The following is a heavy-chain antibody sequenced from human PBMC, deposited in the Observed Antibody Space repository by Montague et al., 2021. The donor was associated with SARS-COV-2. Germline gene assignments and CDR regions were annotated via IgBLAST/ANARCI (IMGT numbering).Heavy chain of an antibody. CDR2: TNYRSKWTS. J-gene: IGHJ4*02. CDR3: VRDTGSAQAGFDA. D-gene: IGHD4-17*01. Sequence: CAISGDSVWSNTAAWNWIRQSPSGGLEWLGRTNYRSKWTSDYSTSVEGRISIDPDTSKNQFFLHLRSVTPEDTGVYYCVRDTGSAQAGFDAWGQGTLVTVSS. CDR1: GDSVWSNTAA. V-gene: IGHV6-1*01.